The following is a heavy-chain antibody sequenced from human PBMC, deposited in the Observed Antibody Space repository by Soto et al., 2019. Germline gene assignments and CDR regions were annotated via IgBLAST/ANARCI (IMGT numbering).Heavy chain of an antibody. CDR3: AVGYCSSTSCYRFLGYYCMDV. D-gene: IGHD2-2*01. Sequence: ASVKVSCKASGYTFTSYYMHWVRQAPGQGLEWMGIINPSGGSTSYAQKFQGRVTMTRDTSTSTVYMELSSLRSEDTAVYYCAVGYCSSTSCYRFLGYYCMDVWGQGTTVTVSS. CDR1: GYTFTSYY. J-gene: IGHJ6*02. CDR2: INPSGGST. V-gene: IGHV1-46*01.